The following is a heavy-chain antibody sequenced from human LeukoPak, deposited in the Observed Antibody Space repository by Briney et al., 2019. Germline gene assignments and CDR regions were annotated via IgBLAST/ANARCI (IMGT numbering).Heavy chain of an antibody. D-gene: IGHD6-19*01. CDR2: INHSGST. CDR3: ARGDSKSDWYSAFDI. J-gene: IGHJ3*02. CDR1: GGSFSGYY. Sequence: PSETLSLTCAVYGGSFSGYYWSWIRQPPGKGLEWIGEINHSGSTNYNPSLKSRVTISVDTSKNQFSLKLSSVTAADTAVYYCARGDSKSDWYSAFDIWGQGTMVTVSS. V-gene: IGHV4-34*01.